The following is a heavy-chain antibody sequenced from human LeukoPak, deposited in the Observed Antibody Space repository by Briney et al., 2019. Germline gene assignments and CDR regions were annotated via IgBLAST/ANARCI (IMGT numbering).Heavy chain of an antibody. V-gene: IGHV1-69*05. Sequence: SVKVSCKASGGTFSSYAISWVRQAPGQGLEWMGGIIPIFGTANYAQKFQGRVTITTEESTSTAYMELSSLRSQDTAFYYWARRRLGYCSITSCYRPYYYYMDVWGKGTTVSVPS. D-gene: IGHD2-2*01. CDR1: GGTFSSYA. CDR2: IIPIFGTA. CDR3: ARRRLGYCSITSCYRPYYYYMDV. J-gene: IGHJ6*03.